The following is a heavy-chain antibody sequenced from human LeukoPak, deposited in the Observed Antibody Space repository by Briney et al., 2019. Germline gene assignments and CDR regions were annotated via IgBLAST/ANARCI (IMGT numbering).Heavy chain of an antibody. J-gene: IGHJ4*02. CDR3: ARHGHRPGDY. D-gene: IGHD4-17*01. CDR2: ISSSGGTI. CDR1: GFTFSSDS. Sequence: GGSLRLSCVDSGFTFSSDSINWVRQAPGKGLEWVSYISSSGGTINYADSVKGRFTISRDNAKNSVYLQMNSLRVEDTAMYYCARHGHRPGDYWGQGILVTVSS. V-gene: IGHV3-48*01.